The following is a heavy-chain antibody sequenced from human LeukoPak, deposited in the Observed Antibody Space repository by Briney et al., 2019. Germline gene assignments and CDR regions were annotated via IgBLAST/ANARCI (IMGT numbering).Heavy chain of an antibody. Sequence: SETLSLTCTVSGGSISSYYWSWIRQPAGKGLEWIGRIYTSGSTNYNPSLRSRVTMSVDTSKNQFSLKLSSVTAADTAVYYCARLLTPFLRQGLWLAAAGTFDYWGQGTLVTVSS. J-gene: IGHJ4*02. CDR3: ARLLTPFLRQGLWLAAAGTFDY. V-gene: IGHV4-4*07. CDR1: GGSISSYY. CDR2: IYTSGST. D-gene: IGHD6-13*01.